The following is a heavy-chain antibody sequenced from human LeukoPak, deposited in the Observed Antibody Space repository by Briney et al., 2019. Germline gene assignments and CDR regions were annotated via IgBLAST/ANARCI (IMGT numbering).Heavy chain of an antibody. J-gene: IGHJ4*02. D-gene: IGHD4-17*01. V-gene: IGHV4-59*08. Sequence: PSETLSLTCTVSGGSISSYYWSWIRQPPGKGLEWIGYIYYSGSTNYNPSLKSRVTISVDTSKNQFSLKLSSVTAADTAVYYCARHNYGGYPVFDYWGQGTLVTVSS. CDR2: IYYSGST. CDR1: GGSISSYY. CDR3: ARHNYGGYPVFDY.